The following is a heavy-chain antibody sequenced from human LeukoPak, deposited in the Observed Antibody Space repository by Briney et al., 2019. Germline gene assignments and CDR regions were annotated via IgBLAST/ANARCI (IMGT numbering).Heavy chain of an antibody. D-gene: IGHD6-13*01. CDR1: GFTFDNYG. Sequence: GGSLRLSCAASGFTFDNYGMNWVRQAPGKGLEWVGRIKSKTDGGTTDYAAPVKGRFTISRDDSKNTLYLQMNSLKTEDTAVYYCTTDSSWSYNWFDPWGQGTLVTVSS. V-gene: IGHV3-15*01. CDR3: TTDSSWSYNWFDP. J-gene: IGHJ5*02. CDR2: IKSKTDGGTT.